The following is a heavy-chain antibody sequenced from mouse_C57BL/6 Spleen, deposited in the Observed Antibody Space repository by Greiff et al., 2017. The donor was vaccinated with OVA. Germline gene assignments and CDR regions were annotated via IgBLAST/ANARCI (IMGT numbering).Heavy chain of an antibody. J-gene: IGHJ1*03. CDR3: ARSYGSSSSYWYFDV. D-gene: IGHD1-1*01. CDR2: INPSTGGT. Sequence: EVQLQQSGPELVKPGASVKISCKASGYSFTGYYMNWVKQSPEKSLEWIGEINPSTGGTTYNQKFKAKATLTVDKSSSTAYMQLKSLTSEDSAVYYCARSYGSSSSYWYFDVWGTGTTVTVSS. CDR1: GYSFTGYY. V-gene: IGHV1-42*01.